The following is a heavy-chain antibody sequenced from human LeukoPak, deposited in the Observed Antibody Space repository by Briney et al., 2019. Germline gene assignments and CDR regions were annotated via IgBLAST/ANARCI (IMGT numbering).Heavy chain of an antibody. V-gene: IGHV4-39*01. J-gene: IGHJ4*02. Sequence: PSETLSLTCTVSGGSISSSSYYWGWIRQPPGKGLEWIGSIYFSGGTYYNASLKGRGTISVDTSKNQFSLKLSSVTAGDTAVYYCARQTGSGLFSLPGGQGTLVTVSS. CDR2: IYFSGGT. CDR1: GGSISSSSYY. D-gene: IGHD3-10*01. CDR3: ARQTGSGLFSLP.